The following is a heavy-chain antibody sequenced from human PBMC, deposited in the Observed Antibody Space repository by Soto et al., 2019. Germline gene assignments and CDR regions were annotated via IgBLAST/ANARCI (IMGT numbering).Heavy chain of an antibody. CDR2: MNPNSGNT. CDR1: GYTFTSYD. CDR3: ATTNLLRYFDWLSFDY. Sequence: GASVKVSCKASGYTFTSYDINWVRQATGQGLEWMGWMNPNSGNTGYAQKFQGKVTMTRNTSISTAYMELSSLRSEDTAVYYCATTNLLRYFDWLSFDYWGQGTLVTVSS. J-gene: IGHJ4*02. V-gene: IGHV1-8*01. D-gene: IGHD3-9*01.